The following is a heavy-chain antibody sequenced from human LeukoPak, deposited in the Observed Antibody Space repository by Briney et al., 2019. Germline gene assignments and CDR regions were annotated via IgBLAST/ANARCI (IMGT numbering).Heavy chain of an antibody. CDR3: SNGRTSSGTLQHDY. Sequence: PGGSLRLSYVASRFTFSNYWMTWVRQAPGPGLEWVSAISDNSGNTYYADSVKGRFTISRDNSENTLYLQMNSLRAEDTALYYCSNGRTSSGTLQHDYWGQGTLVTVSS. D-gene: IGHD6-19*01. CDR2: ISDNSGNT. V-gene: IGHV3-23*01. CDR1: RFTFSNYW. J-gene: IGHJ4*02.